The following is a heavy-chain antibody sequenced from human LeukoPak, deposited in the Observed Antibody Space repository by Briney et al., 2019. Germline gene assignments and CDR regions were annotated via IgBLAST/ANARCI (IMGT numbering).Heavy chain of an antibody. J-gene: IGHJ4*02. CDR2: IRYDGSKK. CDR3: ARYYRLDY. Sequence: GGSLRLSCAASGFTFSAYGMHWVRQAPGKGLEWVAFIRYDGSKKYYADSVKGRFTISRDNSKNTLYLQMNSLRADDTAVYYCARYYRLDYWGQGSLVIVSS. D-gene: IGHD2-15*01. CDR1: GFTFSAYG. V-gene: IGHV3-30*02.